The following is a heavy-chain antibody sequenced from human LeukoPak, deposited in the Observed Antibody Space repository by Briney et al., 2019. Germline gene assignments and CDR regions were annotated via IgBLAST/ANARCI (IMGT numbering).Heavy chain of an antibody. CDR3: ARAQTYYYDSSGYYYVGHWFDP. Sequence: GGSLRLSGAASGFTFSSYWMHWVRQAPGKGLVWVSRINSDGSSTSYADSVKGRFTISRDNAKNTLYLQMNSLRAEDTAVYYCARAQTYYYDSSGYYYVGHWFDPWGQGTLVTVSS. CDR2: INSDGSST. CDR1: GFTFSSYW. D-gene: IGHD3-22*01. J-gene: IGHJ5*02. V-gene: IGHV3-74*01.